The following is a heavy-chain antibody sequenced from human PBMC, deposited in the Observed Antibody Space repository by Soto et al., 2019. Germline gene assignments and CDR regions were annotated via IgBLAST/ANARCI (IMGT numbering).Heavy chain of an antibody. V-gene: IGHV2-26*01. CDR2: ILSNDEK. Sequence: SGPTLVNPTETLTLTCTVSGFSLSNARMGVSWIRQPPGKALEWLAHILSNDEKSYSTSLKSRLTISKDTSKSQVVLTMTNMDPVDTATYYCARIRGSSSGYYYYMAVWGKGTTVTVSS. CDR3: ARIRGSSSGYYYYMAV. D-gene: IGHD6-6*01. J-gene: IGHJ6*03. CDR1: GFSLSNARMG.